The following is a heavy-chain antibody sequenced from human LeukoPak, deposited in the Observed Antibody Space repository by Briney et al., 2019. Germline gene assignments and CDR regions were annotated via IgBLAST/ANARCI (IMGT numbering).Heavy chain of an antibody. CDR1: GFTFSYYG. J-gene: IGHJ5*02. CDR3: AKDLMRDRWFGES. Sequence: GGSLRLSCAASGFTFSYYGMHWVRQAPGKGLEWVAFIRYDGNDKFYAESVKGRFTISRDTSRNTLYLQMNSLRLEDTAVYYCAKDLMRDRWFGESWGQGTLVTVSS. CDR2: IRYDGNDK. D-gene: IGHD3-10*01. V-gene: IGHV3-30*02.